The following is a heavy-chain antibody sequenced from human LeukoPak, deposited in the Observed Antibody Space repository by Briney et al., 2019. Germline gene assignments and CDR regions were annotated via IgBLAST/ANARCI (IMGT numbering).Heavy chain of an antibody. D-gene: IGHD1-26*01. CDR2: MYYSGST. CDR1: GGSISSSTHY. J-gene: IGHJ4*02. Sequence: SETLSLTCTVSGGSISSSTHYWGWIRQPPGKGLEWIGSMYYSGSTYYNPSLKSRVTISVDRSKNQFSLKLSSVTAADTAVYYCARDNTGIVGATNYFDYWGQGTLVTVSS. CDR3: ARDNTGIVGATNYFDY. V-gene: IGHV4-39*07.